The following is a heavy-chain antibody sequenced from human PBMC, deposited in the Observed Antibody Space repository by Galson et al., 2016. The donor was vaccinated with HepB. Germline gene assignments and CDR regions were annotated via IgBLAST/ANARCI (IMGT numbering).Heavy chain of an antibody. CDR1: GFTLSDHY. Sequence: SLRLSCAVSGFTLSDHYMDWVRQAPGKGLEWVGRSKNKANSYTTEYAASVKGRFTISRDDSKNSVYLQMNSLKTEDTAVYYCGRWVSGRPDCWGQGTLATVSS. J-gene: IGHJ4*02. D-gene: IGHD1-26*01. CDR3: GRWVSGRPDC. CDR2: SKNKANSYTT. V-gene: IGHV3-72*01.